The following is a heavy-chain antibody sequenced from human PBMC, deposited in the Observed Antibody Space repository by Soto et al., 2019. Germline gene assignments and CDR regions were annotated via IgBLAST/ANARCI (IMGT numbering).Heavy chain of an antibody. CDR2: ISAYNGNT. J-gene: IGHJ4*02. Sequence: EASVKVSCKASGYTFTSYGISWVRQAPGQGLEWMGWISAYNGNTNYAQKLQGRVTMTTDTSTSTAYMELRSLRSDDTAVYYCARSPHSMVRGVIITLYFDYWGQGTLVTVSS. D-gene: IGHD3-10*01. CDR3: ARSPHSMVRGVIITLYFDY. CDR1: GYTFTSYG. V-gene: IGHV1-18*01.